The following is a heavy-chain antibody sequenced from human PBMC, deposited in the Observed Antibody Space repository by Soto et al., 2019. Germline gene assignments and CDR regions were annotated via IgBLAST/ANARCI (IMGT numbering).Heavy chain of an antibody. CDR3: ARSSSSWYPGNDY. CDR2: ISYDGSNK. CDR1: GFTFSSYV. D-gene: IGHD6-13*01. Sequence: QVQLVESGGGVVQPGRSLRLSCAASGFTFSSYVMHWVRQAPGKGLEWVAVISYDGSNKYYADSVKGRFTISRDNSTNTLYLQMNSLRAEDTAVYYCARSSSSWYPGNDYWGQGTLVTVSS. J-gene: IGHJ4*02. V-gene: IGHV3-30-3*01.